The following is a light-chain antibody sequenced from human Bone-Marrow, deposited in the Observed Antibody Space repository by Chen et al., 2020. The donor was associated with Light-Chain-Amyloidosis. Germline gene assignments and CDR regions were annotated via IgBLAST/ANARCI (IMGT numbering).Light chain of an antibody. CDR3: SSFTSRSTRV. Sequence: QSALSHPALVSGSPGQSITIPCTVTSSDVGGYNYVSLYQHHPGEAPKLMIYEVSNRPSGVANLFSGSKSGNTASLTISGLQAEDEADYYCSSFTSRSTRVFGGGTKLTVL. J-gene: IGLJ3*02. CDR1: SSDVGGYNY. V-gene: IGLV2-14*01. CDR2: EVS.